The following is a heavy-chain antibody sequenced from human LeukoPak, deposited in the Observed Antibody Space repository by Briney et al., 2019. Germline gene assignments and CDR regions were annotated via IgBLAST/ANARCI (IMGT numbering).Heavy chain of an antibody. CDR1: GFTFSNYW. CDR2: IYHSGST. V-gene: IGHV4-4*02. Sequence: GSLRLSCAASGFTFSNYWMYWVRQPPGKGLEWIGEIYHSGSTNYNPSLKSRVTISVDKSKNQFSLKLSSVTAADTAVYYCARTYYDILPGFVYYYYMDVWGKGTTVTVSS. CDR3: ARTYYDILPGFVYYYYMDV. J-gene: IGHJ6*03. D-gene: IGHD3-9*01.